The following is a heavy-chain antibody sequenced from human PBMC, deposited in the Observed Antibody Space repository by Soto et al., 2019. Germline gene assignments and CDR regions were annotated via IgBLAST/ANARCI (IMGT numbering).Heavy chain of an antibody. V-gene: IGHV4-59*01. CDR2: IYYSGST. CDR1: GGSISSYY. Sequence: SETLSLTFTVSGGSISSYYWTWIRQPPGKGLEWIGYIYYSGSTYYNPSLKSRVTISVDTSKNQFSLRLNSVTAEDTAVYYCARSTVTTIYYYAMDVWGQGTTVTVSS. D-gene: IGHD4-17*01. J-gene: IGHJ6*02. CDR3: ARSTVTTIYYYAMDV.